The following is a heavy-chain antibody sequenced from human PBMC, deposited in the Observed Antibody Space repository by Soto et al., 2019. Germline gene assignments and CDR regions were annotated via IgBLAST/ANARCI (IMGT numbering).Heavy chain of an antibody. J-gene: IGHJ5*02. CDR1: GFTFSDYY. D-gene: IGHD3-22*01. CDR2: ISDSATTM. Sequence: GGSLRLSCAASGFTFSDYYMSWIRQAPGKGLEWISHISDSATTMYYADSVKGRFTISRDNARKSLFLHMDSLRAEDTAVYYCARDTAFISSGLFNPWGQGTLVTVSS. V-gene: IGHV3-11*01. CDR3: ARDTAFISSGLFNP.